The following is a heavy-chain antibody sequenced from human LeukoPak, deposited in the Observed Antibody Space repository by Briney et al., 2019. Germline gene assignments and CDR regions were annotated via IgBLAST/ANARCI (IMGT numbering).Heavy chain of an antibody. J-gene: IGHJ4*02. CDR3: AKDVITHHFDY. CDR1: GFTFSSYE. CDR2: IRYDGSNK. Sequence: SGGSLRLSCAASGFTFSSYEMNWVRQAPGKGLEWVAFIRYDGSNKYYADSVKGRFTISRDNSKNTLYLQMNSLRAEDTAVYYCAKDVITHHFDYWGQGTLVTVSS. V-gene: IGHV3-30*02. D-gene: IGHD2/OR15-2a*01.